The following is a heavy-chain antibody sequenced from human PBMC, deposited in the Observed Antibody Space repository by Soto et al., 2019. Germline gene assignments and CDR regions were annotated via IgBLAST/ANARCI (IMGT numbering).Heavy chain of an antibody. V-gene: IGHV4-59*08. Sequence: SETLSLTCTVSGGSISSYYWSWIRQPPGKGLEWIGYIYYSGSTNYNPSLKSRVTISVDTSKNQFSLKLSSVTAADTAVYYCARREAAGTGSPNYKWFDPWGQGTLVTVSS. D-gene: IGHD2-15*01. CDR3: ARREAAGTGSPNYKWFDP. J-gene: IGHJ5*02. CDR1: GGSISSYY. CDR2: IYYSGST.